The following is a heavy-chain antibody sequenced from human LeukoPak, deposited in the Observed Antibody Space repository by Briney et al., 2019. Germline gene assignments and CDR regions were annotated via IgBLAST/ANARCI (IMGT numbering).Heavy chain of an antibody. CDR3: ARVGSSSSLGFDY. D-gene: IGHD6-6*01. J-gene: IGHJ4*02. Sequence: GGSLRLSCAASGFTFRSYGMHWVRQAPGKGLEWVAVIWYDGSNKYCADSVKGRFTISRDKSKNTLYLEMSSLRAEDTAVYYCARVGSSSSLGFDYWGQGTLVTVSS. CDR2: IWYDGSNK. V-gene: IGHV3-33*01. CDR1: GFTFRSYG.